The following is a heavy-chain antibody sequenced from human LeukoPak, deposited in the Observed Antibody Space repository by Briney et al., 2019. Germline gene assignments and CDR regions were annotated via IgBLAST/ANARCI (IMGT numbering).Heavy chain of an antibody. D-gene: IGHD6-13*01. Sequence: SGTLSLTCAVSGGSISSSYWWSWVRPPPGKGLEWIGEVYHSGSTNYNPSLKSRVTISVDKSKNQFSLKLSSVTAADTAVYYCARSGSSSWSYYYYYMDVWGKGTTVTVSS. CDR2: VYHSGST. CDR1: GGSISSSYW. CDR3: ARSGSSSWSYYYYYMDV. V-gene: IGHV4-4*02. J-gene: IGHJ6*03.